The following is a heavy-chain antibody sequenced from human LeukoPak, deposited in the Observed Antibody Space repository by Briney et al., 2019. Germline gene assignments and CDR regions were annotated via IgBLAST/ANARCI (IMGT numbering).Heavy chain of an antibody. V-gene: IGHV1-46*01. D-gene: IGHD3-3*01. CDR2: INPTGSRT. CDR3: ARDFGGAPGGAFDI. CDR1: GYTFINNW. J-gene: IGHJ3*02. Sequence: ASVKVSCKASGYTFINNWMHWVRQAPGQGLEWVGLINPTGSRTLYAQKFQGRVTMTRDMSTSTDYMELSSLRSEDTAIYYCARDFGGAPGGAFDIWGQGTMVTVSS.